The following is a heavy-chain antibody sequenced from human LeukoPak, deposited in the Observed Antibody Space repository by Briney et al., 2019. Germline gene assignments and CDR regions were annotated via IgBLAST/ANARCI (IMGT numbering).Heavy chain of an antibody. Sequence: SETLSLTCAVSGGSISSYYWSWIRQPPGKGPEWIGYIYYSGSTNYNPSLKSRVTISVDTSKNQFSLKLSSVTAADTAVYYCARRVTTVVTPDAFDIWGQGTMVTVSS. J-gene: IGHJ3*02. D-gene: IGHD4-23*01. V-gene: IGHV4-59*08. CDR2: IYYSGST. CDR3: ARRVTTVVTPDAFDI. CDR1: GGSISSYY.